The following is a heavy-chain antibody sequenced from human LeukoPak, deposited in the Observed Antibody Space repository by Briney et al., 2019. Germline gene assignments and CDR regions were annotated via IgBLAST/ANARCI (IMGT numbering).Heavy chain of an antibody. V-gene: IGHV4-38-2*02. CDR3: ARGHRDGYNYLSEEFDY. J-gene: IGHJ4*02. Sequence: SETLSLTCTVSGYSISSGYYWGWTRQPPGKGLEWIGSIYHSGSTYYNPSLKSRVTISVDTSKNQFSLKLSSVTAADTAVYYCARGHRDGYNYLSEEFDYWGQGTLVTVSS. CDR1: GYSISSGYY. CDR2: IYHSGST. D-gene: IGHD5-24*01.